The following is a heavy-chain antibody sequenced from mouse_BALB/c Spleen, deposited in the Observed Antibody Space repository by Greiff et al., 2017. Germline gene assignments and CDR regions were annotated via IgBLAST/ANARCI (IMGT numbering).Heavy chain of an antibody. CDR2: INPSSGYT. D-gene: IGHD1-1*01. CDR1: GYTFTSYT. J-gene: IGHJ3*01. CDR3: ARYYYGSSYPAWFAY. V-gene: IGHV1-4*02. Sequence: VQLQQSAAELARPGASVKMSCKASGYTFTSYTMHWVKQRPGQGLEWIGYINPSSGYTEYNQKFKDKTTLTADKSSSTAYMQLSSLTSEDSAVYYCARYYYGSSYPAWFAYWGQGTLVTVSA.